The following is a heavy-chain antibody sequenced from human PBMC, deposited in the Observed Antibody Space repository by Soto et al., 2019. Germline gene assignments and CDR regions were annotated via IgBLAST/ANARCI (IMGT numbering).Heavy chain of an antibody. Sequence: PSETLSLTCTVSGGSLKSGGYYWSWIRQHPGRGLEWIGYIYYTGRTYYNPSLESRVTFSVDTSKNQLSLKLSSVTAADTAVYYCVRHVRSEAFFDYWSQGSLVTVSS. CDR3: VRHVRSEAFFDY. V-gene: IGHV4-31*02. J-gene: IGHJ4*02. CDR2: IYYTGRT. CDR1: GGSLKSGGYY.